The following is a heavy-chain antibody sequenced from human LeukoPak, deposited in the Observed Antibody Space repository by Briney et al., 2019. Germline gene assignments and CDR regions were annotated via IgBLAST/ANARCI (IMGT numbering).Heavy chain of an antibody. D-gene: IGHD3-10*01. CDR1: GFTFSSYW. Sequence: GGSLRLSCAASGFTFSSYWMYWVRQAPGKGLVWVSVIYSGTTAYYAGSVKGRFTISRDNSKNTLYLQMNSLRPDDTAVYYCARLGQGLDRGVQNAFDIWGHGTMVIVSS. V-gene: IGHV3-53*01. J-gene: IGHJ3*02. CDR2: IYSGTTA. CDR3: ARLGQGLDRGVQNAFDI.